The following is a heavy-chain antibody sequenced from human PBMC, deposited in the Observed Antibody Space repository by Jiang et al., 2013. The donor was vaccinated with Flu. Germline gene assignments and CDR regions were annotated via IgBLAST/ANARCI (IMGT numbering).Heavy chain of an antibody. J-gene: IGHJ1*01. CDR3: ARDLGCSGGVCYFAVGYFEH. CDR1: GGTFSNYA. Sequence: GAEVKKPGSSVKVSCKASGGTFSNYAISWVRQAPGQGLEWMGRIIPILGIANSAQKFQGRVTITADKSTSTAYMELTSLRPDDTAMYYCARDLGCSGGVCYFAVGYFEHWGQGTLVTVSS. CDR2: IIPILGIA. V-gene: IGHV1-69*04. D-gene: IGHD2-8*02.